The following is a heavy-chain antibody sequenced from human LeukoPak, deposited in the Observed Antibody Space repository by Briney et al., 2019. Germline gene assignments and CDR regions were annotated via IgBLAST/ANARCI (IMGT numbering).Heavy chain of an antibody. Sequence: GGSLRLSCAASGFTFSNYWMHWVRQAPGKGLVWVSRINGDGSTTSSADSVKGRFTISRDNAKNTLYLQMNSLRAADTAVYYCARGRYTMVREVNRRAPKPHDYWGQGTLVTVSS. J-gene: IGHJ4*02. CDR3: ARGRYTMVREVNRRAPKPHDY. CDR2: INGDGSTT. CDR1: GFTFSNYW. V-gene: IGHV3-74*01. D-gene: IGHD3-10*01.